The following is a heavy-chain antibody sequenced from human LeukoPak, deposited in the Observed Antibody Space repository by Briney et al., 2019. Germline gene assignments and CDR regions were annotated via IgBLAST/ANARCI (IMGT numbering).Heavy chain of an antibody. CDR3: ARDYYYGSVSNWFDP. J-gene: IGHJ5*02. CDR1: GYTFTGYY. CDR2: INPNSGGT. D-gene: IGHD3-10*01. Sequence: ASVMVSCKASGYTFTGYYMHWVRQAPGQGLEWMGRINPNSGGTNYAQKFQGRVTMTRDTSISTAYMELSRLRSDDTAVYYCARDYYYGSVSNWFDPWGQGTLVTVSS. V-gene: IGHV1-2*06.